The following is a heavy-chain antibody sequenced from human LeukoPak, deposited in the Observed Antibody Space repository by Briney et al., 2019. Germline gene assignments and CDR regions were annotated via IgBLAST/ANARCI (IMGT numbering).Heavy chain of an antibody. J-gene: IGHJ4*02. V-gene: IGHV5-51*01. Sequence: GESLKISCKGSGYRFTSYWIGWVRQMPGKGLEWMGIIYLGDSDTRYSPSFQGQVNISADKSISTAYLQWSSLKASDTAMYYCARSLSGTNFDYWGQGTLVTVSS. CDR1: GYRFTSYW. D-gene: IGHD3/OR15-3a*01. CDR2: IYLGDSDT. CDR3: ARSLSGTNFDY.